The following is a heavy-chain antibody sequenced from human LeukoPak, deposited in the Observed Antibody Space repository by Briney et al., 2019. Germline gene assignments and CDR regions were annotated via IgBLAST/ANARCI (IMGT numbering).Heavy chain of an antibody. J-gene: IGHJ5*02. CDR3: ARDSRYGDYVGWFDP. CDR1: GFTFSSYG. V-gene: IGHV3-33*01. D-gene: IGHD4-17*01. CDR2: IWYDGSNT. Sequence: GGSLRLSCAASGFTFSSYGMHWVRQAPGKGLEWVAVIWYDGSNTYYADSVKGRFTISRDNSKNTLYLQMNSLRAEDTAVYYCARDSRYGDYVGWFDPWGQGTLVTVSS.